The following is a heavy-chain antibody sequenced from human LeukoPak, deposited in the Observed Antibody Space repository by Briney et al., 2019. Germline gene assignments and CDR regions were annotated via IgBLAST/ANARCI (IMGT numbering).Heavy chain of an antibody. Sequence: PGGSLRLSCAASGFTFSSYAMSWVRQAPGKGLEWVAAIWYDGSNKYYADSVKGRFTISRDNSKNTLYLQMNSLRAEDTAVYYCAKDVVSGMASSYYYYYMDVWGKGTTLTVSS. CDR1: GFTFSSYA. V-gene: IGHV3-33*06. D-gene: IGHD3-16*01. CDR2: IWYDGSNK. CDR3: AKDVVSGMASSYYYYYMDV. J-gene: IGHJ6*03.